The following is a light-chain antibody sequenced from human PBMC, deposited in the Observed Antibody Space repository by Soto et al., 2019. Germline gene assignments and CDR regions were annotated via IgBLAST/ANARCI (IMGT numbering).Light chain of an antibody. V-gene: IGKV3-15*01. J-gene: IGKJ1*01. CDR1: QSVSSN. CDR3: QQYNNWWT. Sequence: EIVITQSPATLSVSRGERATLSCRASQSVSSNLAWYQQKPGQAPRLLIYGASTRATGIPARFSGSGSGTEFTLTISSLQSEDFAVYYCQQYNNWWTLGQGTKVDIK. CDR2: GAS.